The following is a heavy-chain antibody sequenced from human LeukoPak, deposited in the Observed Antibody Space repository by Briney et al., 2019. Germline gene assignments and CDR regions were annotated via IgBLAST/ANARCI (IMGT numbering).Heavy chain of an antibody. CDR1: GYTFTSYA. CDR2: INTNTGNP. Sequence: GASVNVSCKASGYTFTSYAMNWVRQAPGQGLEWMGWINTNTGNPTYAQDFTGRFVFSLDTSVSTAYLQISSLKAEDTAVYYCARSSDYGDQNDAFDIWGQGTTVTVSS. D-gene: IGHD4-17*01. V-gene: IGHV7-4-1*02. J-gene: IGHJ3*02. CDR3: ARSSDYGDQNDAFDI.